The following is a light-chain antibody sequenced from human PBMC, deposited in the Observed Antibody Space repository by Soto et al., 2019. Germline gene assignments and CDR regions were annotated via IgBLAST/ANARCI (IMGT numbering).Light chain of an antibody. J-gene: IGLJ1*01. Sequence: QAVVTQEPSLTVSPGGTVTLTCAASTGAVTSGYYPTWFQQKPGQPPRALIYSIDKQHSWTPARFSGSLLGGKAALTLSGVQPEDEAEYYCLLWDGGSYVFGAGTKLTVL. V-gene: IGLV7-43*01. CDR3: LLWDGGSYV. CDR1: TGAVTSGYY. CDR2: SID.